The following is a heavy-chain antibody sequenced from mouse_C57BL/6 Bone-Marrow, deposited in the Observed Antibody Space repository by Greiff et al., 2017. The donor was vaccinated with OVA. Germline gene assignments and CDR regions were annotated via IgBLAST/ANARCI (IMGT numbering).Heavy chain of an antibody. V-gene: IGHV14-4*01. CDR2: IGPENGDT. CDR3: TTEAYDYDEFAY. J-gene: IGHJ3*01. D-gene: IGHD2-4*01. CDR1: GFNIKDDY. Sequence: VQLKQSGAELVRPGASVKLSCTASGFNIKDDYMHWVKQRPEKGLEWIGWIGPENGDTEYASKFQGKATISADTSSNSPYLQSSSLASEDTAFYDSTTEAYDYDEFAYWGQGTLVTVSA.